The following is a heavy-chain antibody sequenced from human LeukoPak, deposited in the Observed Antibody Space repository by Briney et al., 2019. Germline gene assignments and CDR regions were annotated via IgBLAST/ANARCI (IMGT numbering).Heavy chain of an antibody. CDR2: IFYSGST. D-gene: IGHD3-10*01. CDR3: VREYSRSGSYNY. Sequence: PSETLSLTCSVSGGSINLSPYYWGWIRQPPGKGLEWIGIIFYSGSTYYSPSLNSRVIISVDTSKNQFSLNLSSVTAADTALYYCVREYSRSGSYNYWGQGALVTVSS. CDR1: GGSINLSPYY. V-gene: IGHV4-39*07. J-gene: IGHJ4*02.